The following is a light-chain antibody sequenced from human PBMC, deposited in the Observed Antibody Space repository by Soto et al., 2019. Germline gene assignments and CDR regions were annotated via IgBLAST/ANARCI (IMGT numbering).Light chain of an antibody. CDR2: YIS. J-gene: IGKJ5*01. V-gene: IGKV3D-15*01. CDR1: QSAGNF. Sequence: IRMNQSPATLSVYTGETASLSCRASQSAGNFLAWYQQKPGQAPRLLIYYISTRATGIPARFSGSGSGTEFTLTIISLQSEDSAGYYSPQHNQWPIPFCQGGLLAIK. CDR3: PQHNQWPIP.